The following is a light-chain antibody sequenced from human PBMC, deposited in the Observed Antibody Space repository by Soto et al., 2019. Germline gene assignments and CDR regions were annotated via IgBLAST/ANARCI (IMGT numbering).Light chain of an antibody. CDR2: DAS. CDR1: QTISSW. J-gene: IGKJ5*01. CDR3: QQYNIYPLT. V-gene: IGKV1-5*01. Sequence: DIQMTKSPSTLSASVRDRDTITCRASQTISSWLAWYQQKPGKAPKLLIYDASSLESGVPSRFSGRGSGTEFTFTFSSLQPDDFATYYCQQYNIYPLTFGQGTRLEIK.